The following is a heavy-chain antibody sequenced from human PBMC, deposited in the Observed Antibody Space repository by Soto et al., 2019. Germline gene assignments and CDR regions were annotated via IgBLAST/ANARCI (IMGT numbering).Heavy chain of an antibody. CDR2: INAGNGNT. CDR3: ARDTAAGRYYYYGMDV. CDR1: GYTFTNYA. Sequence: ASVKVSCKASGYTFTNYAMHWVRQAPGQRLEWMGWINAGNGNTKYSQKFQGRFTISRDNSKNTLYLQMNSLRAEDTAVYYCARDTAAGRYYYYGMDVWGQGTTVTVSS. V-gene: IGHV1-3*01. J-gene: IGHJ6*02. D-gene: IGHD6-13*01.